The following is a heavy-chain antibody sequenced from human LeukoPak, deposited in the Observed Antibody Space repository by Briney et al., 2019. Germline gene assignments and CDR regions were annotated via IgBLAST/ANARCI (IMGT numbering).Heavy chain of an antibody. CDR1: GFTFSSYV. V-gene: IGHV3-33*06. Sequence: GTSLRLSCAASGFTFSSYVMHWVRQAPGKGLEWVAVIWYSGSSKYYADSVRGRFTVSRDNSKNTLSLQMSSLGADDTAVYYCAKVGTIETTEELNWFDPWGQGTLVTVSS. J-gene: IGHJ5*02. D-gene: IGHD4-11*01. CDR3: AKVGTIETTEELNWFDP. CDR2: IWYSGSSK.